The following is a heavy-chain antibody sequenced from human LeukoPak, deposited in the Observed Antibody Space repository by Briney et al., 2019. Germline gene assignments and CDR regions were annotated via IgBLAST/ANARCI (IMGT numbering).Heavy chain of an antibody. V-gene: IGHV4-34*01. CDR2: INHSGST. CDR3: ARAHVDPDSIHGWEPLAFDY. D-gene: IGHD1-26*01. Sequence: SETLSLTCAVYGGSFSGYYWSWIRQPPGKGLEWIGEINHSGSTNYNPSLKSRVTISVDTSKNQFSLKLSSVTAADTAVCYCARAHVDPDSIHGWEPLAFDYWGQGTLVTVSS. CDR1: GGSFSGYY. J-gene: IGHJ4*02.